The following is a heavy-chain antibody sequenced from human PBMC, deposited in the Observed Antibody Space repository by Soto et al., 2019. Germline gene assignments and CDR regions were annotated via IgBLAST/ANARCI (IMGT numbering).Heavy chain of an antibody. J-gene: IGHJ4*02. V-gene: IGHV3-9*01. CDR1: VFTFDDYA. D-gene: IGHD2-15*01. CDR2: ISWNSGSI. CDR3: AKDNANSFSGGSCYVY. Sequence: SLRLSCASSVFTFDDYAMHCVRQAPGKCLEWVSGISWNSGSIGYADSVKGRFTISRDNAKNSLYLQMNSLRAEDTALYYCAKDNANSFSGGSCYVYWGQGTLCRVSS.